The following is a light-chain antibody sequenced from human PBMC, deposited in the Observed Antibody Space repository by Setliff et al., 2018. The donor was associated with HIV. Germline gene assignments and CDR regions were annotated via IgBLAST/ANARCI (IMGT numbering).Light chain of an antibody. CDR1: SSDVGGYNY. V-gene: IGLV2-14*03. Sequence: QSALTQPASVSGSPGQSITISCTGTSSDVGGYNYVSWYQQHPGKVPKLMIYDVTKRPSGSSNRFSGSKSGDTASLTISGLQAEDEADNYCSSFISSHIYVCGSGTKV. J-gene: IGLJ1*01. CDR3: SSFISSHIYV. CDR2: DVT.